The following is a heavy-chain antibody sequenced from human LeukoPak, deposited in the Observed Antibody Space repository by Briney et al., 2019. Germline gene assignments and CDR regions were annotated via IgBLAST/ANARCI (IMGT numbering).Heavy chain of an antibody. J-gene: IGHJ4*02. CDR2: IYPGDSDT. V-gene: IGHV5-51*01. Sequence: GESLKISFKGSGYSFTSYWIGWVRPMPGKGLEWMGIIYPGDSDTRYSPSFQGQVTISADKSISTAYLQWSSLKASDTAMYYCARHREYGLKLVSFDYWGQGTLVTVSS. CDR1: GYSFTSYW. D-gene: IGHD6-13*01. CDR3: ARHREYGLKLVSFDY.